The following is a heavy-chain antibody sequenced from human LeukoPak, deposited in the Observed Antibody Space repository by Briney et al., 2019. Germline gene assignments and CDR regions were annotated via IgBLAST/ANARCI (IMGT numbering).Heavy chain of an antibody. CDR2: IIPIFGTA. V-gene: IGHV1-69*13. CDR1: GGTFSSYA. J-gene: IGHJ3*02. CDR3: ASNDYGGYEGAFDI. Sequence: SVKVSCKASGGTFSSYAISWVRQAPGQGLEWMGGIIPIFGTANYAQKFQGRVTITADESTSTAYMELSSLRSEDTAVYYCASNDYGGYEGAFDIWGQGTMVTVSS. D-gene: IGHD4-17*01.